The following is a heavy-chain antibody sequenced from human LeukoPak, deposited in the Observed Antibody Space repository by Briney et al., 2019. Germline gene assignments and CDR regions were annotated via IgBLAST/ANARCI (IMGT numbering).Heavy chain of an antibody. D-gene: IGHD3-3*01. J-gene: IGHJ4*02. Sequence: SETLSLTCTVSGGAISSNNYYWGWVRQPPGKGLEWIATISYSGRTYYNPSLTSQVTISIDTSKNQFSLKLTSVTAADTAVYYCARAPGVRFLEWSPFDYWGQGTLVTVSS. CDR2: ISYSGRT. CDR3: ARAPGVRFLEWSPFDY. V-gene: IGHV4-39*07. CDR1: GGAISSNNYY.